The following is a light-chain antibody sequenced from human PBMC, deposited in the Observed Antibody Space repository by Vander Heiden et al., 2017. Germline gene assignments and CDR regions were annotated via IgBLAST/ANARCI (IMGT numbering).Light chain of an antibody. Sequence: PRSASGSPGQSVTISCTGTSSDIGGYNYVSWYQQHPGKAPKLIIYDVTKRPSVVPDRFSGSKSGSTASLTISALQPDDEADYYCCSYAGSYTWVFGGGTKLTVL. CDR3: CSYAGSYTWV. CDR2: DVT. V-gene: IGLV2-11*01. J-gene: IGLJ3*02. CDR1: SSDIGGYNY.